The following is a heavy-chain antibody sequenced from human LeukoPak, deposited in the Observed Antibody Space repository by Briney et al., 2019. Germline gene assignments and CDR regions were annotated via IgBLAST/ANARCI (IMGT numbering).Heavy chain of an antibody. CDR1: GYTLTELS. V-gene: IGHV3-30*04. D-gene: IGHD3-22*01. Sequence: SCKVSGYTLTELSMHWVRQAPGKGLEWVAVISYDGSNKYYADSVKGRFTISRDNSKNTLYLQMNSLRAVDTAVYYCARPNSSGYYNEYYFDYWGQGTLVTVSS. CDR2: ISYDGSNK. J-gene: IGHJ4*02. CDR3: ARPNSSGYYNEYYFDY.